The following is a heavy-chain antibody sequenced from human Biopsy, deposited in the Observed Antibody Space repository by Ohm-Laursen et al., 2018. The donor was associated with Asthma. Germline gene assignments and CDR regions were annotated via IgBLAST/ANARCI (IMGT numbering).Heavy chain of an antibody. D-gene: IGHD2-8*01. V-gene: IGHV3-23*01. CDR1: GFRFSDYD. CDR2: ISGSGGST. Sequence: SLRLSCAASGFRFSDYDMNWVRQAPGKGLEWVSAISGSGGSTYYADSVKGRFTISRDNSKNTLYLQMNSLRAEDTAVYYCAKVHRVYAMVGYFDYWGQGTLVTVSS. J-gene: IGHJ4*02. CDR3: AKVHRVYAMVGYFDY.